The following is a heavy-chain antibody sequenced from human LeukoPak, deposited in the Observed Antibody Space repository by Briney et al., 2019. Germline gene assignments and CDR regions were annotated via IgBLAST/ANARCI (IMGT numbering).Heavy chain of an antibody. CDR1: GFTFSSYE. CDR2: ISSSGSTI. V-gene: IGHV3-48*03. Sequence: GGSLRLSCAASGFTFSSYETNWVRQAPGKGLEWVSYISSSGSTIYCADSVKGRFTISRDNAKNSLYLQMNSLRAEDTAVYYCARDLRKGAFDIWGQGTMVTVSS. CDR3: ARDLRKGAFDI. J-gene: IGHJ3*02.